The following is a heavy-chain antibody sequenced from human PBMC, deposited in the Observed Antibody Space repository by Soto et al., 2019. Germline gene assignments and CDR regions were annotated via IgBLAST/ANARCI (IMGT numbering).Heavy chain of an antibody. CDR3: AREAARPYYYFYYLDV. D-gene: IGHD6-6*01. Sequence: QVQLVQSGAEVKKPGASVKVSCKASGYTFTSYDINWVRQATGQGLEWMGWMNPNSGNTGYAQKVQGRVTITSNTSISTAYMELSSLRAEDTAVYYCAREAARPYYYFYYLDVWGKVTTVTVSS. J-gene: IGHJ6*03. V-gene: IGHV1-8*01. CDR1: GYTFTSYD. CDR2: MNPNSGNT.